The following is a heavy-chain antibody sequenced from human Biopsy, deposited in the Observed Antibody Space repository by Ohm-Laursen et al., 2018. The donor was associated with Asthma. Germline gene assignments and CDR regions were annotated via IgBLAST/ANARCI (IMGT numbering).Heavy chain of an antibody. Sequence: SDTLSLTCPVSRGYIRSYDHHWAWIRQPPGKGLEWIGSGFYSGTTHYSPSLARRVSISVDTSMYQFSMTLRSVTAADTAVYFCARVASYGDIYFAIDVWGPGTTVSV. V-gene: IGHV4-30-4*02. J-gene: IGHJ6*02. CDR1: RGYIRSYDHH. CDR3: ARVASYGDIYFAIDV. D-gene: IGHD4-17*01. CDR2: GFYSGTT.